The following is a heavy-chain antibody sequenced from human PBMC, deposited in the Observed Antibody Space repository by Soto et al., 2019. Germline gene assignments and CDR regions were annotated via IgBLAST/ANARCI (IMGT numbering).Heavy chain of an antibody. D-gene: IGHD2-21*01. CDR2: VNPEATIT. Sequence: EVQLVESGGGLVQPGGSLRLSCAASGFTFGRHWMHWIRQTPGEGLVSISRVNPEATITDYADSVRGRFNISRDNAKSTLYLEMHSLTAEDTGVYYCARPKGAAYSAFDIWGQGTKSPSLQ. CDR1: GFTFGRHW. V-gene: IGHV3-74*01. J-gene: IGHJ3*02. CDR3: ARPKGAAYSAFDI.